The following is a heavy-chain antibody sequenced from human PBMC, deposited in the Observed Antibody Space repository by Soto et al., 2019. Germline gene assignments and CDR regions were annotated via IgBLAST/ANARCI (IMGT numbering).Heavy chain of an antibody. CDR1: GDSINSGDYY. CDR3: ARELRDDFGHPVGFEI. D-gene: IGHD4-17*01. V-gene: IGHV4-30-4*01. J-gene: IGHJ3*02. CDR2: VYYSGST. Sequence: QVRLQESGPRLVKPSQTLTLTCTVSGDSINSGDYYWNWIRQPPGKGLEWIGYVYYSGSTYYNSSLRSRLSISLDTSKTQFSLSLGSVTAADTAMYYCARELRDDFGHPVGFEIWGHGTPVTVSS.